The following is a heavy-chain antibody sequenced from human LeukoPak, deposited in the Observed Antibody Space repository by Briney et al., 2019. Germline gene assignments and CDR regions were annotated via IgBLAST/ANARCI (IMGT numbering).Heavy chain of an antibody. V-gene: IGHV3-23*01. Sequence: GGSLRLSCAASGFTVSSNYMSWVRQAPGKGLEWVSAISGSGGSTYYADSVKGRFTISRDNSKNTLYLQMNSLRAEDTAVYYCAKDVAPDYGGNSGEAFDIWGQGTMVTVSS. CDR2: ISGSGGST. CDR3: AKDVAPDYGGNSGEAFDI. CDR1: GFTVSSNY. J-gene: IGHJ3*02. D-gene: IGHD4-23*01.